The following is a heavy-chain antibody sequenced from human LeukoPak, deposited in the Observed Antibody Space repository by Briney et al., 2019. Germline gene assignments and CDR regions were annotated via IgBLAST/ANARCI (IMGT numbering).Heavy chain of an antibody. CDR3: ARGRHNNC. J-gene: IGHJ3*01. V-gene: IGHV1-8*01. Sequence: GASVKVFCKASGYTFTSYDIIRVRQATGQGLEWMGWMSPNSGNTGYAQKFQGRVIMTRNTSISTAYMELSSLRSEDTAVYYCARGRHNNCWGQGTMVTVSS. CDR2: MSPNSGNT. D-gene: IGHD1-1*01. CDR1: GYTFTSYD.